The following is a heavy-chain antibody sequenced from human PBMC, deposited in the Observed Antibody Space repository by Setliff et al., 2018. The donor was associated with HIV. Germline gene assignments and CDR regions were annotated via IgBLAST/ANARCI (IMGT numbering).Heavy chain of an antibody. CDR3: ARQNRYYYGSGSFHNWFDP. Sequence: ASVKVSCKASGDTFSSYAISWVRQAPGQGLEWMGGIIPILGIANYAQKFQGRVTTTADKSTSTAYMELSSLRSEDTAVYYCARQNRYYYGSGSFHNWFDPWGQGTLVTVSS. CDR1: GDTFSSYA. CDR2: IIPILGIA. V-gene: IGHV1-69*10. J-gene: IGHJ5*02. D-gene: IGHD3-10*01.